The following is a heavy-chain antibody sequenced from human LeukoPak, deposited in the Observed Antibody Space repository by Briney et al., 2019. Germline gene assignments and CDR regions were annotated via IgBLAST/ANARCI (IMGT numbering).Heavy chain of an antibody. J-gene: IGHJ4*02. Sequence: ASVKVSCKASGYTFTSYYMHWVRRAPGQGLEWMGIINPSGGSTSYAQKFQGRVTMTRDMSTSTVYMELSSLRSEDTAVYYCARDPSYSSGWYGTGDYWGQGTLVTVSS. D-gene: IGHD6-19*01. CDR3: ARDPSYSSGWYGTGDY. CDR1: GYTFTSYY. CDR2: INPSGGST. V-gene: IGHV1-46*01.